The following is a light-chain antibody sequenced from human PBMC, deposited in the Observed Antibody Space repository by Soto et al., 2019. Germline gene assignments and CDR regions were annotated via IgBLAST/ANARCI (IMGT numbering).Light chain of an antibody. CDR3: QPYNHWPLT. J-gene: IGKJ4*01. CDR2: DTS. V-gene: IGKV3-15*01. CDR1: QGIGDT. Sequence: EVVMTQSPATLSVSPGECVTLSCRASQGIGDTLAWYQHKPGQTPRLLIYDTSTKATGVPARFSGSRSAPEFTLTIKRLQSEDFEIYYCQPYNHWPLTFGGGTKVDIK.